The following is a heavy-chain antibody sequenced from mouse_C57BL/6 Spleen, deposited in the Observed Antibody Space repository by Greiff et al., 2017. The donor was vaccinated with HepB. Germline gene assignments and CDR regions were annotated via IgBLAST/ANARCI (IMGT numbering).Heavy chain of an antibody. CDR3: ARSDGVYYYAMDY. D-gene: IGHD2-3*01. Sequence: EVQLQQSGAELVKPGASVTLSCTASGFNIKDYYMHWVKQRTEQGLEWIGRIDPEDGETKYAPQCQGKATITADTSSNTAYLQLSSLTSEDTAVYYCARSDGVYYYAMDYGGQGTSVTVSS. V-gene: IGHV14-2*01. CDR1: GFNIKDYY. J-gene: IGHJ4*01. CDR2: IDPEDGET.